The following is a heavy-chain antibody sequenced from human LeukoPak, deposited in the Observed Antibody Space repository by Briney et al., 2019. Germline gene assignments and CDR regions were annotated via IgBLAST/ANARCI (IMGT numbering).Heavy chain of an antibody. V-gene: IGHV1-69*13. CDR2: IIPLFGTA. CDR1: GGTFSSYA. CDR3: ARDGYSSSSFTPFDY. J-gene: IGHJ4*02. D-gene: IGHD6-6*01. Sequence: GASVKVSCKASGGTFSSYAISWVRQAPGQGLEWMGGIIPLFGTANYAQKFQGRATITADESTSTAYMELSSLRSEDTAVYYCARDGYSSSSFTPFDYWGQGTLVTVSS.